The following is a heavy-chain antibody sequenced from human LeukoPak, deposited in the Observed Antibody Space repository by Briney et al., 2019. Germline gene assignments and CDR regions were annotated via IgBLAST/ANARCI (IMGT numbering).Heavy chain of an antibody. CDR3: ARDQLYCTGGYCYFDS. CDR2: INGDGRSI. CDR1: GFTVSSYW. D-gene: IGHD2-8*02. Sequence: PGGSLGLSCVVSGFTVSSYWMHWVRQAQGKGLVWVSRINGDGRSISYADSVKGRFTITRDNATNTLYLQMNSLTAEATALYYCARDQLYCTGGYCYFDSWGQGTLVTVSS. V-gene: IGHV3-74*01. J-gene: IGHJ4*02.